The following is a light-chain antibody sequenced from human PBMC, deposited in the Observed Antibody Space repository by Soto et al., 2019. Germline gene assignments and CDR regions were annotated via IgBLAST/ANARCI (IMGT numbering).Light chain of an antibody. J-gene: IGKJ1*01. CDR2: ATS. CDR1: QTVSTY. Sequence: DTQITQSPSSLSASVGDIISITCRASQTVSTYLNWYQKKQGKAPTLLISATSTLQSGVPSRLSGSGYGTELTITITSMQTGDFETYYCQQTYTNPRTFGQGTKVDIK. V-gene: IGKV1-39*01. CDR3: QQTYTNPRT.